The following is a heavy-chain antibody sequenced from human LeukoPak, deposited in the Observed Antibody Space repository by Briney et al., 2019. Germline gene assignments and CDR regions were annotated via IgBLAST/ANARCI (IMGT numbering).Heavy chain of an antibody. D-gene: IGHD3/OR15-3a*01. CDR2: IIPIFGTA. CDR1: GGTFSSYA. CDR3: ARGGLDWYFDL. V-gene: IGHV1-69*06. J-gene: IGHJ2*01. Sequence: ASVKVSCKASGGTFSSYAISWVRQAPGQGLEWMGGIIPIFGTANYAQKFQGRVTITADKSTSTAYMELRSLRSDDTAVYYCARGGLDWYFDLWGRGTLVTVSS.